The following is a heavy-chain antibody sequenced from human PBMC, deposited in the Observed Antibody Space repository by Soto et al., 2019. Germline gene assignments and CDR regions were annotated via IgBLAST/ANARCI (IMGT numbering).Heavy chain of an antibody. J-gene: IGHJ4*02. D-gene: IGHD3-3*02. Sequence: GGALRVSCAASGFIFSSKSMSWGRQPPGKGLEWVSGISGSGGSTYYADSVKGRFTISRDNSKNTVFLQMNSLRAEDTAIYYCARDASSSMYYFANWGQGP. CDR2: ISGSGGST. V-gene: IGHV3-23*01. CDR1: GFIFSSKS. CDR3: ARDASSSMYYFAN.